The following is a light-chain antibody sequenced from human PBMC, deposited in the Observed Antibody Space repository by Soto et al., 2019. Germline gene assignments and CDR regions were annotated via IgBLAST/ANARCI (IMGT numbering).Light chain of an antibody. CDR3: QQYGSSPPT. CDR1: QNIRNN. CDR2: GAS. Sequence: EVVITQSPASLSSSPSERSTLSCRASQNIRNNLAWYQQKPGQSPRLLISGASTRATDIPDRFSGSGSGTDFTLTISRLEPEDFAVYYCQQYGSSPPTFGQGTKVDIK. V-gene: IGKV3-20*01. J-gene: IGKJ1*01.